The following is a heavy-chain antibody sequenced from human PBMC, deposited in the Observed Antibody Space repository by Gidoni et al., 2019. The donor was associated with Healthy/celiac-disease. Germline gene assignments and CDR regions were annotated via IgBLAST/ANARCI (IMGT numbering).Heavy chain of an antibody. D-gene: IGHD3-22*01. V-gene: IGHV4-39*01. CDR2: IYYSGST. CDR3: ASETTYYYDSSGYYPRHIYFDY. CDR1: GCSISISRYY. Sequence: QLQLQDSGPGLVKPSETLSLTCTVSGCSISISRYYLCWIRQPPGKGLEWIGSIYYSGSTYYNPSLKSRVTISVDTSKNQFSLKLSSVTAAETAVYYCASETTYYYDSSGYYPRHIYFDYWGQGTLVTVSS. J-gene: IGHJ4*02.